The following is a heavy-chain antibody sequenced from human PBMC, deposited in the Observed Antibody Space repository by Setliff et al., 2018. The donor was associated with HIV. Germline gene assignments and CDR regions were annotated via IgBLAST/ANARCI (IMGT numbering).Heavy chain of an antibody. D-gene: IGHD1-26*01. J-gene: IGHJ4*02. CDR1: GYTFNAFY. Sequence: ASVKVSCKTSGYTFNAFYIYRVRQAPGQGLEWMGMISPSGSITNYAQKFQGRLTLTRDTSMSTVYMELNSLKSEDTAIYYCAREPPRRRGTVAEDYWGQGTLVTVSS. CDR2: ISPSGSIT. V-gene: IGHV1-46*02. CDR3: AREPPRRRGTVAEDY.